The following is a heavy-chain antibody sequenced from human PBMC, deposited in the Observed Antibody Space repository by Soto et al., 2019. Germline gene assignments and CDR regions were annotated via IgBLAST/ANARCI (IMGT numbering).Heavy chain of an antibody. CDR1: GFTFSSYA. CDR3: AKEADISGYYPDY. V-gene: IGHV3-23*01. CDR2: ISGSGGST. Sequence: GGSLRLSCAASGFTFSSYAMSWVRQAPGKGLEWVSVISGSGGSTHYADSVKGRSTISRDNSKNTLHLQVNSLRGEDTAVYYCAKEADISGYYPDYWGQGTLVTVSS. J-gene: IGHJ4*02. D-gene: IGHD3-22*01.